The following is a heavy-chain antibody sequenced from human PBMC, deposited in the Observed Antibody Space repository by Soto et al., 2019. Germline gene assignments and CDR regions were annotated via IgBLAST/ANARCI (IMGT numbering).Heavy chain of an antibody. V-gene: IGHV2-5*01. CDR1: GFSVSARGVG. J-gene: IGHJ4*02. Sequence: GSTLVNPTQTLTLTCTVSGFSVSARGVGVGWIRQPPGKALEWLGIIYWNDDKRYSPSLKSRLTITKDTSKNQVVLTMTNMDPVDTATYYCAHSPWGAAPDYWGQGTLVTVSS. CDR2: IYWNDDK. D-gene: IGHD3-16*01. CDR3: AHSPWGAAPDY.